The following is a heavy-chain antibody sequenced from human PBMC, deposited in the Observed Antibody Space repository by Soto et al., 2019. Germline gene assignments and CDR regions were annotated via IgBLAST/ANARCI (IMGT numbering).Heavy chain of an antibody. Sequence: QLQLQESGSGLVRPSQTLSLTCAVSGGSISTFDYSWSWIRQAPGRGLEWIGSIYQSGRTYYIPSLKSRATMSLDNSKQQFSLKITSAVAAATARYYCAREMTIFGVAPGGGVDVWGQGTTVTVSS. D-gene: IGHD3-3*01. CDR1: GGSISTFDYS. CDR2: IYQSGRT. CDR3: AREMTIFGVAPGGGVDV. V-gene: IGHV4-30-2*01. J-gene: IGHJ6*02.